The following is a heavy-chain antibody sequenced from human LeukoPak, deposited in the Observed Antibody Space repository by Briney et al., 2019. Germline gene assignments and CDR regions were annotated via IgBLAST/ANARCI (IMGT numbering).Heavy chain of an antibody. D-gene: IGHD3-16*01. CDR1: GGSISSGSYY. Sequence: SSETLSLTCTVSGGSISSGSYYWSWIRQPAGKGLEWIGRIYTSGSTNYNPSLKSRVTISVDTSKNQFSLKLSSVTAADTAVYYCARNDLPYDYVWGSAHAFDIWGQGTMVTVSS. CDR3: ARNDLPYDYVWGSAHAFDI. CDR2: IYTSGST. J-gene: IGHJ3*02. V-gene: IGHV4-61*02.